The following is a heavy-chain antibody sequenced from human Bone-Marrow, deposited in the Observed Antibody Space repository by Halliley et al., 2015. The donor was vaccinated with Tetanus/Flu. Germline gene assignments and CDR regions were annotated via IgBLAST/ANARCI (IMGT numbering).Heavy chain of an antibody. CDR3: ARQISPGIGSSRPLFDF. V-gene: IGHV3-21*06. CDR2: ISSRSAYI. J-gene: IGHJ4*02. Sequence: SLRLSCAASGFTFDSYTMNWVSSISSRSAYIQYADSMEGRFTISRDNGKNSLYLQMVSLRAEDTAVYYRARQISPGIGSSRPLFDFWGQGTLVTVSS. D-gene: IGHD6-6*01. CDR1: GFTFDSYT.